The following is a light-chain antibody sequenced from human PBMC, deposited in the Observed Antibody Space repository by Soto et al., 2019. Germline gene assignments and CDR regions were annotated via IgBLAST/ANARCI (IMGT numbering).Light chain of an antibody. CDR1: QSISTY. CDR2: DAS. V-gene: IGKV3-11*01. Sequence: EIVLTQSPVTLSLSPGERATLSCRASQSISTYLTWYQQRPGQAPRLLIYDASTRATGIPARFSGSGSGTDFTLTISSLEPEDFAVYYCQHRRDWPITFGQGTRLEIK. CDR3: QHRRDWPIT. J-gene: IGKJ5*01.